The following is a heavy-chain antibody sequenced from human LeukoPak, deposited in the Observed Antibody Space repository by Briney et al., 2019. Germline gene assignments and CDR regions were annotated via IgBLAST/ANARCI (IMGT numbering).Heavy chain of an antibody. CDR3: ARDEKKYCSGGSCPAYFDY. J-gene: IGHJ4*02. D-gene: IGHD2-15*01. CDR2: ISGGYNGDS. V-gene: IGHV1-18*01. CDR1: GYNFRHYG. Sequence: ASVKVSCKTSGYNFRHYGISWVRQAPGQGLEWMAWISGGYNGDSNYALKLRGRLTMTSDTSTSTAYMELRSLRSEDTAVYYCARDEKKYCSGGSCPAYFDYWGQGTLVTVSS.